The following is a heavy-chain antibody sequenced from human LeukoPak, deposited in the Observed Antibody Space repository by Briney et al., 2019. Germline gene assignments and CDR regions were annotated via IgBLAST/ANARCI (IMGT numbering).Heavy chain of an antibody. CDR3: ARYCSSSRCLYYYHMDV. CDR2: ISGGNSYI. CDR1: GFTFSIYS. V-gene: IGHV3-21*01. J-gene: IGHJ6*03. Sequence: PGGSLRLSCAASGFTFSIYSMNWVRQAPGKGLEWVSSISGGNSYIYYADSVKGRFTISRDDAKNSLYLQMNSLRAEDTAVYYCARYCSSSRCLYYYHMDVWGKGTTVIVSS. D-gene: IGHD2-2*01.